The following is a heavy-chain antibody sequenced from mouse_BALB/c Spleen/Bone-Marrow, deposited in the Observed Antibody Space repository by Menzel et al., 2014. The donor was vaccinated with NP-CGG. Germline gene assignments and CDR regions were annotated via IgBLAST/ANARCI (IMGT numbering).Heavy chain of an antibody. D-gene: IGHD2-14*01. CDR1: GFNIKDTY. CDR2: IDPANGNT. V-gene: IGHV14-3*02. Sequence: VQLQQSGAELVKPGASVKLSCTAPGFNIKDTYMHWVKQRPEQGLEWIGRIDPANGNTKYDPKFQGKATITADTSSNTAYLQLSSLTSEDTAAYYCARYRLGTYFDYWGQGTTLTVSS. CDR3: ARYRLGTYFDY. J-gene: IGHJ2*01.